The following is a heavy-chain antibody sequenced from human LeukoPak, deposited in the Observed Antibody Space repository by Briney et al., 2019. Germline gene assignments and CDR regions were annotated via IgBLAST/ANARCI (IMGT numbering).Heavy chain of an antibody. V-gene: IGHV3-48*01. J-gene: IGHJ4*02. CDR2: ISRSSSTI. D-gene: IGHD3-9*01. CDR3: AKDRPRLRYFDWLLYAFDY. CDR1: GFTLSTYS. Sequence: PGGSLRLSCGASGFTLSTYSMNWVRQAPGKGLEWVSYISRSSSTINYADSVKGRFTISRDNSKNTLYLQMNSLRAEDTAVYYCAKDRPRLRYFDWLLYAFDYWGQGTLVTVSS.